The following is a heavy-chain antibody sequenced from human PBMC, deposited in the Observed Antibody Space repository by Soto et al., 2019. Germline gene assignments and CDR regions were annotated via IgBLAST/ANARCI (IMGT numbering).Heavy chain of an antibody. J-gene: IGHJ4*02. Sequence: ESVGGLVKPGGSLRLSCAASGFTFSSYSMNWVRQAPGKGLEWVSSISSSSSYIYYADSVKGRFTISRDNAKNSLYLQMNSLRAEDTAVYYCARGDKRRYYFDYWGQGTLVTVSS. CDR1: GFTFSSYS. V-gene: IGHV3-21*01. D-gene: IGHD1-1*01. CDR2: ISSSSSYI. CDR3: ARGDKRRYYFDY.